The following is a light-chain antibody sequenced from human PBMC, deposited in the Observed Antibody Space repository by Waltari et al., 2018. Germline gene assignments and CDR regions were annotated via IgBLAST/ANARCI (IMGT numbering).Light chain of an antibody. CDR1: SSDVGSYTL. CDR3: CSYAGSSTWV. Sequence: QSALTQPASVSGSPGQSITLSCPGTSSDVGSYTLVSWYQQHPGKAPKLLIYEGSRRPSVVSNRCSGSKTGNTAALTTSGLQPADEADYYCCSYAGSSTWVFGGGTKLTVL. CDR2: EGS. V-gene: IGLV2-23*01. J-gene: IGLJ3*02.